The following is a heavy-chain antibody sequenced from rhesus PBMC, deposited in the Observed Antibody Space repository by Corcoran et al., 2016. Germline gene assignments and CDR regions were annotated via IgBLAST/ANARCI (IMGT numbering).Heavy chain of an antibody. CDR3: ASLGSGNDY. D-gene: IGHD6-25*01. V-gene: IGHV4-122*02. CDR2: ISYSGRT. CDR1: GYSISSGYGR. J-gene: IGHJ4*01. Sequence: QLQLQESGPGLVKPSETLSLTCAVSGYSISSGYGRSRIGQRPGKGLGWSGYISYSGRTSYNPSLKSRVTISRDTSKNLFSLKLSSVTAADTAVYYCASLGSGNDYWGQGVLVTVSS.